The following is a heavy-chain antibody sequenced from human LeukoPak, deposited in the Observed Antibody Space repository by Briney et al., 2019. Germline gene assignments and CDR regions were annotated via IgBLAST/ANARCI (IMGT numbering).Heavy chain of an antibody. CDR2: INPSGSST. Sequence: ASVKVSCTASGYTFTSHYMHWVRQALGQGLEWMGLINPSGSSTLYAQKFQGRVTMTRDMSTTTDYIEMSSLRSEDTAVYYCARGFTPPSVPHLYYYYYYMDVWGKGTTVTVSS. CDR3: ARGFTPPSVPHLYYYYYYMDV. D-gene: IGHD2-15*01. V-gene: IGHV1-46*01. J-gene: IGHJ6*03. CDR1: GYTFTSHY.